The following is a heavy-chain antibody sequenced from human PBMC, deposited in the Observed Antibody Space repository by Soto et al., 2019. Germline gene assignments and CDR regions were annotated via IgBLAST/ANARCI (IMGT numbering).Heavy chain of an antibody. V-gene: IGHV5-10-1*01. Sequence: GEALKISGKGCGGRVTSYWIRWVRQMPGKGLEWMGRIDPSDSYTNYSPSFQGHVTISADKSISTAYLQWSSLKASDTAMYYCARISYCGGDCYVIDYWGQGTLVTVSS. CDR3: ARISYCGGDCYVIDY. D-gene: IGHD2-21*02. CDR1: GGRVTSYW. CDR2: IDPSDSYT. J-gene: IGHJ4*02.